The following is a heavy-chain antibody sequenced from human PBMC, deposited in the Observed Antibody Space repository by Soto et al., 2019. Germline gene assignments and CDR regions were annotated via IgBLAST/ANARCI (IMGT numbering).Heavy chain of an antibody. V-gene: IGHV4-34*01. D-gene: IGHD3-10*01. J-gene: IGHJ6*02. CDR3: ARVELLRFGADYYGMDV. CDR1: GGSFSGYY. CDR2: INHSGST. Sequence: PSETLSLTCAVYGGSFSGYYWSWIRQPPGKGLEWIGEINHSGSTNYNPSLKSRVTISVDTSKNQFSLKLSSVTAADTAVYYCARVELLRFGADYYGMDVWGQGTTVTVSS.